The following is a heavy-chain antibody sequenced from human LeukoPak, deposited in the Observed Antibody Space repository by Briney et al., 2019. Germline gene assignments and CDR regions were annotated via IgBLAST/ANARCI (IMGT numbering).Heavy chain of an antibody. V-gene: IGHV3-30*02. CDR3: AKAYCSSTSCYTPQGDY. CDR2: IRYDGSNK. J-gene: IGHJ4*02. CDR1: GFTFSSYG. D-gene: IGHD2-2*02. Sequence: GGSLRLSCAASGFTFSSYGMHWVRQAPGKGLEWVAFIRYDGSNKYYADSVKGRFTISRDNSKNTLYLQMNSLRAEDTAAYYCAKAYCSSTSCYTPQGDYWGQGTLVTVSS.